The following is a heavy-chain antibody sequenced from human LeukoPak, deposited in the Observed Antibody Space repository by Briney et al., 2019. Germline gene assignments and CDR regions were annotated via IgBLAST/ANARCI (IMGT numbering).Heavy chain of an antibody. D-gene: IGHD3-16*01. V-gene: IGHV4-30-2*02. CDR3: ARLGGQGGDY. J-gene: IGHJ4*02. Sequence: SQTLSLTCTVSGGSISSGGYYWSWIRQPPGKGLEWIGYIYHSGSTYYNPSLKSRVTISVDTSKNQFSLKLSSVTAADTAVYYCARLGGQGGDYWGQGTLVTVSS. CDR2: IYHSGST. CDR1: GGSISSGGYY.